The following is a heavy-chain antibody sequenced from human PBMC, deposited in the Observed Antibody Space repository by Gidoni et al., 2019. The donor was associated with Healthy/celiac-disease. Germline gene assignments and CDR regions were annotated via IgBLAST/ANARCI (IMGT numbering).Heavy chain of an antibody. J-gene: IGHJ4*02. V-gene: IGHV2-5*01. CDR1: GFSLSTSGVG. CDR3: AHSVGFSINVVYSSSPYFDY. D-gene: IGHD6-6*01. CDR2: IYWNDDK. Sequence: QITLKESGPTLVKPTQTLTLTCTFSGFSLSTSGVGVGWIRQPPGKALEWLALIYWNDDKRYSPSLKSRLTITKDTSKNQVVLTMTNMDPVDTATYYCAHSVGFSINVVYSSSPYFDYWGQGTLVTVSS.